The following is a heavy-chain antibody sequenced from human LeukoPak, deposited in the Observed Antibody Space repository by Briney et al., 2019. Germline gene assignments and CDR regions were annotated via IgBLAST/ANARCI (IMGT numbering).Heavy chain of an antibody. CDR2: ISSSSSYI. J-gene: IGHJ4*02. CDR1: GFTFSSYS. Sequence: GGSLRLSCAASGFTFSSYSMNWVPQAPGKGLEWVSSISSSSSYIYYADSVKGRFTSSRDNAKNSLYLQMNRLRAEDTAVYYCARGYDIEVVPAAMGLVYWGQGTLVTVSS. D-gene: IGHD2-2*01. V-gene: IGHV3-21*01. CDR3: ARGYDIEVVPAAMGLVY.